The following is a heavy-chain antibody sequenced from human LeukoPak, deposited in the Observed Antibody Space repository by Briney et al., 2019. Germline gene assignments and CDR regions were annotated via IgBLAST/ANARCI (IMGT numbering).Heavy chain of an antibody. D-gene: IGHD4/OR15-4a*01. CDR2: IYDSGST. V-gene: IGHV4-59*11. J-gene: IGHJ5*02. CDR3: ARSGNGENYYNYFDP. Sequence: SETLSLTCTVSGGSISGHYWSWIRQPPGKGLEWIAYIYDSGSTNYNPSLKSRVTISVDTSKNQFSLKLGSVTAADTAVYYCARSGNGENYYNYFDPWGQGTLVTVSS. CDR1: GGSISGHY.